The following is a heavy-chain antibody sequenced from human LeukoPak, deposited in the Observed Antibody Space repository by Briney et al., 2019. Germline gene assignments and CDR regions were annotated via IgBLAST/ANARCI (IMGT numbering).Heavy chain of an antibody. Sequence: SVKLSCKASGYTFTSYGISWVRQAPGQGLEWMGWISAYNGNTNYARKLQGRVTMTTDTSTSTAYMELRSLRSDDTAVYYCARGNIYCSGGSCYSLNYYYMDVWGKGTTVTVSS. J-gene: IGHJ6*03. CDR2: ISAYNGNT. CDR1: GYTFTSYG. D-gene: IGHD2-15*01. CDR3: ARGNIYCSGGSCYSLNYYYMDV. V-gene: IGHV1-18*01.